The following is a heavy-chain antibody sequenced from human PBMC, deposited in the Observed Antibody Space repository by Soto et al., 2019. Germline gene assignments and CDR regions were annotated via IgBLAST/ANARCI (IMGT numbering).Heavy chain of an antibody. V-gene: IGHV4-59*01. CDR1: GGSISSYY. CDR2: IYYSGST. D-gene: IGHD2-21*02. J-gene: IGHJ4*02. Sequence: SETLSLTCTVSGGSISSYYWSWIRQPPGKGLEWIGYIYYSGSTNYNPSLKSRVTISVDTSKNQFSLKLSSVTAADTAVYYCARGDVVVTAASFDCWGQGTLVTVSS. CDR3: ARGDVVVTAASFDC.